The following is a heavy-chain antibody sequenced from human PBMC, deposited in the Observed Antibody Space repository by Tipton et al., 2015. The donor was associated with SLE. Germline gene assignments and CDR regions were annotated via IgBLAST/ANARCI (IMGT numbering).Heavy chain of an antibody. Sequence: LRLSCTVSGGSISSSSYYWGWIRQPPGKGLEWIGSIYYSGSTYYNPSLKSRVTIFVDTSKNQFSLKLSSVTAADTAVYYCARRGPLGYRNGPNWFDPWGQGTLVTVSS. CDR1: GGSISSSSYY. D-gene: IGHD5-18*01. CDR2: IYYSGST. V-gene: IGHV4-39*01. CDR3: ARRGPLGYRNGPNWFDP. J-gene: IGHJ5*02.